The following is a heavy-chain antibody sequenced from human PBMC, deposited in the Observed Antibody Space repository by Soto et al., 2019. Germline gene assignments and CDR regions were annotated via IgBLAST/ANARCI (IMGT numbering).Heavy chain of an antibody. J-gene: IGHJ4*02. D-gene: IGHD1-1*01. CDR1: GFIFSHYA. V-gene: IGHV3-23*01. Sequence: DVQLLESGGGLAQPGGSLRLSCEASGFIFSHYAMTWVRQAPGKGLGWVSTVAYNGDPYSPDSVKGRFTISRDNSRNTVTLQMTSLRAEDTAVYFCAKTRGTTVPSGTRTFDYWGQGTLVTVSS. CDR3: AKTRGTTVPSGTRTFDY. CDR2: VAYNGDP.